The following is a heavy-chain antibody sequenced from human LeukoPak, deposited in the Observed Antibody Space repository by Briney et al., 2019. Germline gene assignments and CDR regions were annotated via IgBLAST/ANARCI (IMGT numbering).Heavy chain of an antibody. D-gene: IGHD3-10*01. CDR1: GFTFNSYE. V-gene: IGHV3-23*01. Sequence: GGSLRLSCSASGFTFNSYEMSWVRQAPGKGLEWVSAISGSGGSTYYADSVKGRFTISRDNFKNTLYLQMNSLRVEDTAVYYCAKDGGVWFGESNDYWGQGTLVTVSS. CDR2: ISGSGGST. CDR3: AKDGGVWFGESNDY. J-gene: IGHJ4*02.